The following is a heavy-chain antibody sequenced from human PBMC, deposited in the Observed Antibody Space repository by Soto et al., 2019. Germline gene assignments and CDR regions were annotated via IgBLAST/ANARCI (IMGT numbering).Heavy chain of an antibody. V-gene: IGHV1-46*01. CDR3: ERSLRLYHHGMDV. CDR2: INPSGGST. D-gene: IGHD2-2*01. Sequence: ASVKVSCKASGYTFPSYYMHWVRQAPGQGLERMGIINPSGGSTSYAQKFQGRVTMTRDTSTSTVYMELSSLRSEDTAVYYCERSLRLYHHGMDVWGQGTTVTVSS. J-gene: IGHJ6*02. CDR1: GYTFPSYY.